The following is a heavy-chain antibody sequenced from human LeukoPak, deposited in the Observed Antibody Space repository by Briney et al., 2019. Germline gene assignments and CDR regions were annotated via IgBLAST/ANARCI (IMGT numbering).Heavy chain of an antibody. CDR3: ARHVSQYYYDSSGYYYDY. CDR2: LYYSGIT. V-gene: IGHV4-30-4*07. J-gene: IGHJ4*02. D-gene: IGHD3-22*01. Sequence: SETLSLTCTVSGGSISSDDSSWSWIRQPPGKGLEWIGYLYYSGITFYNPSLRSRVTISPDMSRNQFSLKLTSVTAADTAVYYCARHVSQYYYDSSGYYYDYWGQGTLVTVSS. CDR1: GGSISSDDSS.